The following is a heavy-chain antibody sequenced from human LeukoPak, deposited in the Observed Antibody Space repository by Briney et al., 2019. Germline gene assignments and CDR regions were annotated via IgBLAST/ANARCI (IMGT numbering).Heavy chain of an antibody. CDR3: AGHHQAYSRTY. CDR1: GLTFSSYW. V-gene: IGHV3-74*01. D-gene: IGHD6-13*01. Sequence: GGSLRLSCAASGLTFSSYWMHWVRQAPGKGMVWVSRMSTDGYYTTYADSVKGRFTISRDNAKDTLYLQMNSLRAEDTAVYYCAGHHQAYSRTYWGQGTLVTVSS. CDR2: MSTDGYYT. J-gene: IGHJ4*02.